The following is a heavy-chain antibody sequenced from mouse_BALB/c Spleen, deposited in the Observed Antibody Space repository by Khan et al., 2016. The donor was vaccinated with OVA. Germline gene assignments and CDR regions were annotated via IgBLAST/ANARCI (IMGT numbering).Heavy chain of an antibody. CDR3: YSGVCSC. D-gene: IGHD3-1*01. J-gene: IGHJ4*01. V-gene: IGHV14-4*02. CDR2: IDPESGDS. Sequence: VQLQQSGAELVRSGSSVKLSCTASGFNIKDYYMHWVMQRPEQGLEWIGWIDPESGDSEYAPKFQGKATLTADTSSNTAYLQLSSLTSGDTAVYCCYSGVCSCWGQGNSVTVSS. CDR1: GFNIKDYY.